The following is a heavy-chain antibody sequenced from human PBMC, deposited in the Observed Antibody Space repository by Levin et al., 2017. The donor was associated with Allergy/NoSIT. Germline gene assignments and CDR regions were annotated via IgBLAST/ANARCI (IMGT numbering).Heavy chain of an antibody. CDR3: ARGVAVAGHYDNGLDV. D-gene: IGHD6-19*01. CDR1: GFTFDDYG. V-gene: IGHV3-20*04. Sequence: GESLKISCAASGFTFDDYGMCWVRQVPGKGLEWVSGINWNGGTIGYVDSVKGRFTISRDNARNSLYLEMNSMRVEDTAVYYCARGVAVAGHYDNGLDVWGQGTTVTVSS. J-gene: IGHJ6*02. CDR2: INWNGGTI.